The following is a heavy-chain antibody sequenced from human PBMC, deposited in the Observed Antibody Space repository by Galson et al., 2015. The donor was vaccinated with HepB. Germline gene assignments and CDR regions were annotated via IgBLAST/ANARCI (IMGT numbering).Heavy chain of an antibody. CDR2: ISSSSSYI. V-gene: IGHV3-21*01. D-gene: IGHD2-15*01. CDR1: GFTFSSYS. Sequence: SLRLSCAASGFTFSSYSMNWVRQAPGKGLEWVSSISSSSSYIYYADSVKGRFTISRDNSKNTLYLQMNSLRAEDTAVYYCARDLAEYCSGGSCFPEPFDYWGQGTLVTVSS. J-gene: IGHJ4*02. CDR3: ARDLAEYCSGGSCFPEPFDY.